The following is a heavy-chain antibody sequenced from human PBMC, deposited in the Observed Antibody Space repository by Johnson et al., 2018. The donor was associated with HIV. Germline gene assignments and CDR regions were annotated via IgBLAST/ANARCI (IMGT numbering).Heavy chain of an antibody. CDR3: AREGWNSSSWYRMSAFDI. CDR2: IKEDGSEK. Sequence: MQLVESGGGLVKPGGSLRLSCAASGFTFSSYWMSWVRQAPGKGLEWVANIKEDGSEKYYVDSVKGRLTISRDNAKNSLYLQMNSLRAEDTAVYYCAREGWNSSSWYRMSAFDIWGQGTMVTVSS. V-gene: IGHV3-7*03. D-gene: IGHD6-13*01. CDR1: GFTFSSYW. J-gene: IGHJ3*02.